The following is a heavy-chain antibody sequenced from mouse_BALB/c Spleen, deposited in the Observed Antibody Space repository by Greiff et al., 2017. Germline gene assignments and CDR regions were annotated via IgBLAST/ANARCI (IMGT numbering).Heavy chain of an antibody. CDR3: TTLIHYYGHYAMDY. V-gene: IGHV6-6*02. CDR1: GFTFSSYW. D-gene: IGHD1-2*01. CDR2: IRLKSDNYAT. J-gene: IGHJ4*01. Sequence: EVKLEESGGGLVQPGGSMKLSCVASGFTFSSYWMSWVRQSPEKGLEWVAEIRLKSDNYATHYAESVKGKFTISRDDSKSRLYLQMNSLRAEDTGIYYCTTLIHYYGHYAMDYWGQGTSVTVSS.